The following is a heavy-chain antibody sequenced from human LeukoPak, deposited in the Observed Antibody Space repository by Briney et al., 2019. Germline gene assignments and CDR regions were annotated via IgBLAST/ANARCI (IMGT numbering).Heavy chain of an antibody. CDR1: GFTFSSYG. CDR3: AKSAGDYYGMDV. CDR2: ISYDGSNK. Sequence: GGSLRLSCAASGFTFSSYGMHRVRQAPGKGLEWVAVISYDGSNKYYADSVKGRFTISRDNSKNTLYLQMNSLRAEDTAVYYCAKSAGDYYGMDVWGQGTTVTVSS. V-gene: IGHV3-30*18. J-gene: IGHJ6*02.